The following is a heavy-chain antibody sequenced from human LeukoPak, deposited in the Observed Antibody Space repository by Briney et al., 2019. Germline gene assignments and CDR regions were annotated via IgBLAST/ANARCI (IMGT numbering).Heavy chain of an antibody. CDR2: ISGSAGST. D-gene: IGHD6-13*01. J-gene: IGHJ4*02. CDR1: GFTFSNFA. CDR3: AKDRDLKSSTWYFFDY. Sequence: PGGSLRLSCAASGFTFSNFAMSWVRQAPGKGLEWVSAISGSAGSTYYADSVKGRFTISRDNSKNTLYLQMNSLRAEDTAVYYCAKDRDLKSSTWYFFDYWGQGTLVTVSS. V-gene: IGHV3-23*01.